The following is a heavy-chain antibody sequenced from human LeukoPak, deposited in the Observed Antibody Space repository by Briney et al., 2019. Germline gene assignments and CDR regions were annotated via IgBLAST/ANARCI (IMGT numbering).Heavy chain of an antibody. CDR3: SRGRGAYYSDY. J-gene: IGHJ4*02. CDR1: GFTLGDYA. CDR2: IRSKAYGGTT. V-gene: IGHV3-49*04. D-gene: IGHD3-10*01. Sequence: AGGSLRLASTASGFTLGDYAMSWVRQAPGKGLEWVTFIRSKAYGGTTEYAASVKGRFTISRDDSKSIAYLQMNSLKTEDTAVYYCSRGRGAYYSDYGGQGTLVTVSS.